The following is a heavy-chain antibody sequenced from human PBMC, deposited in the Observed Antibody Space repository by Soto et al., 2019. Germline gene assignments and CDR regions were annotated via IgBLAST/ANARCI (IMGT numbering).Heavy chain of an antibody. CDR1: GYTFTSYA. D-gene: IGHD2-2*01. CDR3: ARDATLGYCSSTSCYVGGWFDP. V-gene: IGHV1-3*01. J-gene: IGHJ5*02. Sequence: ASVKVSCKASGYTFTSYAMHWVRQAPGQRLEWMGWINAGNGNTKYSQKFQGRVTITRDTSASTAYMELSSLRSEDTAVYYCARDATLGYCSSTSCYVGGWFDPWGQGTLVTVS. CDR2: INAGNGNT.